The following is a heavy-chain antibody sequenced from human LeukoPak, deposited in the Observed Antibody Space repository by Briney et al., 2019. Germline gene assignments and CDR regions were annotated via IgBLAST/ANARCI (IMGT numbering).Heavy chain of an antibody. V-gene: IGHV3-30*02. CDR3: AKDPYDSSGYYYFPDY. CDR1: GFTFSSYG. J-gene: IGHJ4*02. Sequence: GGSLRLSCAASGFTFSSYGMHWVRQAPGKGLEWVAFIRYDGSNKYYADSVKGRFTISRDNSKNTLYLQMNSLRAEDTAVYYCAKDPYDSSGYYYFPDYWGQGTLVTVSS. D-gene: IGHD3-22*01. CDR2: IRYDGSNK.